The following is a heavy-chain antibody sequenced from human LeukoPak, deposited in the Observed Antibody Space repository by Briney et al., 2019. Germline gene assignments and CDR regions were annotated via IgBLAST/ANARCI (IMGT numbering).Heavy chain of an antibody. CDR3: VAAAGYYFDY. D-gene: IGHD6-25*01. Sequence: GGSLRLSCAASGFTFITYSMNWVRQAPGKGLEWVSSIDSTSTYIFYADSLMGRVTISRDNAKNSLILHMNSLRAEDTAVYYCVAAAGYYFDYWGQGTLVTVSS. CDR2: IDSTSTYI. V-gene: IGHV3-21*01. CDR1: GFTFITYS. J-gene: IGHJ4*02.